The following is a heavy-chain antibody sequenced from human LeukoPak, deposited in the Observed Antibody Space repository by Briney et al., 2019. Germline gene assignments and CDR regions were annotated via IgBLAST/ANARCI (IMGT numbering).Heavy chain of an antibody. Sequence: GSLRLSCAASGFTFSSYGVHWIRQPPGKGLEWIGYIYYSGSTNYNPSLKSRVTISVDTSKNQFSLKLSSVTAADTAVYYCASGSGLLWFGEYYFDYWGQGTLVTVSS. CDR2: IYYSGST. CDR3: ASGSGLLWFGEYYFDY. CDR1: GFTFSSYG. V-gene: IGHV4-59*01. J-gene: IGHJ4*02. D-gene: IGHD3-10*01.